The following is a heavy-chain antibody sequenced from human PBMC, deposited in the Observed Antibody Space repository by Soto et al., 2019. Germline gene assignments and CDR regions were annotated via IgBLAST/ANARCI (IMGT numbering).Heavy chain of an antibody. CDR3: ARERTGTTSMDV. V-gene: IGHV1-8*01. D-gene: IGHD1-1*01. J-gene: IGHJ6*02. Sequence: QVQLVQTRAKVKKPGASVKVSCKASGYTFTSYDINWVRQATGQGLEWMGWMNPNSGNTGYAQKFQGRVTMTRNTSISTAYMELSSLRSEDTAVYYCARERTGTTSMDVWGQGTTVTVSS. CDR2: MNPNSGNT. CDR1: GYTFTSYD.